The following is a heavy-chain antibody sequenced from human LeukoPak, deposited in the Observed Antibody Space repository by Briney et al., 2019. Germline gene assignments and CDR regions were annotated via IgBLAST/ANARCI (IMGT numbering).Heavy chain of an antibody. CDR1: GGSISSSSYY. V-gene: IGHV4-39*01. J-gene: IGHJ5*02. CDR3: ARIFPWLGFYP. D-gene: IGHD5-24*01. CDR2: IYYSGST. Sequence: SSETLSLTCTVSGGSISSSSYYWGWIRQPPGKGLEWIGSIYYSGSTYYNPSLKSRVTISVNTSKNQFSLKLSSVTAAVTAVYYCARIFPWLGFYPWGEGWLVTVSS.